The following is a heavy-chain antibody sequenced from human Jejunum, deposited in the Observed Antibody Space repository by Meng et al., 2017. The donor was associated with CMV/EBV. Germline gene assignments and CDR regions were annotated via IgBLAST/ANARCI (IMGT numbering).Heavy chain of an antibody. J-gene: IGHJ4*02. D-gene: IGHD3-10*01. CDR2: IKQDGSEK. Sequence: LRLSGAAYGFTFSTYWMTWVRQAQGKGLEWVANIKQDGSEKYYVDSVKGRFTISRDNAKNSLFLQMNSLRAEDTAMYYCARNARGSGYWGQGTLVTVSS. V-gene: IGHV3-7*01. CDR3: ARNARGSGY. CDR1: GFTFSTYW.